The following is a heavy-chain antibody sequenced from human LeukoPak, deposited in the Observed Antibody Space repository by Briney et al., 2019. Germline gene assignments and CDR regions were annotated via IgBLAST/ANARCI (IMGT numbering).Heavy chain of an antibody. Sequence: GASVKVPCKASGYTFTSYGISWVRQAPGQGLEWMGWISAYNGNTNYAQKLQGRVTMTTDTSTSTAYMELRSLRSDDTAVYYCARRVTAIGYYYYGMDVWGQGTTVTVSS. CDR3: ARRVTAIGYYYYGMDV. CDR1: GYTFTSYG. V-gene: IGHV1-18*01. D-gene: IGHD2-21*02. CDR2: ISAYNGNT. J-gene: IGHJ6*02.